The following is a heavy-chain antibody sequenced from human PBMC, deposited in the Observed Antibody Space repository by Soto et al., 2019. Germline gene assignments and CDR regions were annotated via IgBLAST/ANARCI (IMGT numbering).Heavy chain of an antibody. CDR2: NSGNNGET. J-gene: IGHJ6*02. D-gene: IGHD5-12*01. V-gene: IGHV1-18*01. CDR1: GYTFTSYG. CDR3: ARAAWVATTRMDV. Sequence: QVQLVQSGAEVKKPGASVKISCKASGYTFTSYGITWVRQAPGQGLEWTGWNSGNNGETKFAQKLQGIVTMTTNTSTSTAYMELRSLRSDDTAVYYCARAAWVATTRMDVWGQGTTVTVSS.